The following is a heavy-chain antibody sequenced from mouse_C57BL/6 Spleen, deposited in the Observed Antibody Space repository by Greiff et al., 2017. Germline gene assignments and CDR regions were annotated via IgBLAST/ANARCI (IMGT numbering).Heavy chain of an antibody. CDR1: GYTFTSYW. CDR2: IHPNSGST. J-gene: IGHJ4*01. V-gene: IGHV1-64*01. CDR3: ARHDYDDYAMDY. Sequence: QVQLQQPGAELVKPGASVKLSCKASGYTFTSYWMHWVKQRPGQGLEWIGMIHPNSGSTNYNEKFKSKATLTVDKSSSTAYMQLSSLTSEDSAVYYWARHDYDDYAMDYWGQGTSVTVSS. D-gene: IGHD2-4*01.